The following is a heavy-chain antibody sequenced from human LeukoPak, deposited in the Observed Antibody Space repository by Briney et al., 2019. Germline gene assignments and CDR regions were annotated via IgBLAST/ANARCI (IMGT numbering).Heavy chain of an antibody. D-gene: IGHD4-17*01. CDR2: ISSSGSTI. CDR1: GFTFSDYY. V-gene: IGHV3-11*01. Sequence: GGSLRLSCAASGFTFSDYYMSWIRQAPGKGLEWVSYISSSGSTIYYADSVKGRFTISRDNAKNSLYLQMNSLRAEDTAVYYCARVGNGDYRYYFYMDVRGKGTTVTISS. J-gene: IGHJ6*03. CDR3: ARVGNGDYRYYFYMDV.